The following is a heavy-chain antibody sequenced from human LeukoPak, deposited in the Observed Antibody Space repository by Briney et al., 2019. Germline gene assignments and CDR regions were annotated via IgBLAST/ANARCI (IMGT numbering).Heavy chain of an antibody. J-gene: IGHJ6*02. CDR3: ARLSSSYYDILTGFYYYYGMDV. CDR2: IYYSGST. D-gene: IGHD3-9*01. V-gene: IGHV4-59*08. CDR1: GGSISSYY. Sequence: PSETLSLTCTVSGGSISSYYWSWIRQPPGKGLEWIGYIYYSGSTNYNPSLKSRVTISVDTSKNQFSLKLSSVTAADTAVYYCARLSSSYYDILTGFYYYYGMDVWGQGTTVTVSS.